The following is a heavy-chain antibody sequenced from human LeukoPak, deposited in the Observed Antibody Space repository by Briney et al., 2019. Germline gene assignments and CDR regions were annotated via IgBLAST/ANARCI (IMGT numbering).Heavy chain of an antibody. CDR2: ISGSSSYI. V-gene: IGHV3-21*01. CDR1: GFTFGDYA. J-gene: IGHJ4*02. Sequence: GGSLRLSCTASGFTFGDYAMSWFRQAPGKGLEWVSSISGSSSYIYYADSVKGRFTISRDNAKNSLYLQMNSLRAEDTAVYYCASLVPAAPYYFDYWGQGTLVTVSS. CDR3: ASLVPAAPYYFDY. D-gene: IGHD2-2*01.